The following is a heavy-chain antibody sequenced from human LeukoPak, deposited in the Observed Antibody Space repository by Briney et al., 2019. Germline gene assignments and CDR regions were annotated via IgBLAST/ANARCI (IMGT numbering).Heavy chain of an antibody. CDR3: ARGPLLNYYGSGSSFDP. D-gene: IGHD3-10*01. V-gene: IGHV4-30-4*01. CDR2: IYYSGST. J-gene: IGHJ5*02. Sequence: PSETLSLTCTVSGGSISSGDYYWSWIRQPPGKGLEWIGYIYYSGSTYYNPSLKSRVTISVDTSKNQFSLKLSSVTAADTAVYYCARGPLLNYYGSGSSFDPWGQGTLVTVSS. CDR1: GGSISSGDYY.